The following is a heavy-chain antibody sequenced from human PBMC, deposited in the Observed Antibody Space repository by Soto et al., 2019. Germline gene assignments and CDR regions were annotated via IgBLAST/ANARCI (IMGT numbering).Heavy chain of an antibody. CDR3: AKDISSNQGEVYYGMDV. D-gene: IGHD3-16*01. CDR2: ISWNSGSI. V-gene: IGHV3-9*01. J-gene: IGHJ6*02. CDR1: GFTFDDYA. Sequence: EVLLVESGGGLVQPGRSLRLSCAASGFTFDDYAMHWVRQARGKGLEWVSGISWNSGSIGYADSVKGRFTISRDNAKNSLYLQMNSLRAEDTALYYCAKDISSNQGEVYYGMDVWGQGTTVTVSS.